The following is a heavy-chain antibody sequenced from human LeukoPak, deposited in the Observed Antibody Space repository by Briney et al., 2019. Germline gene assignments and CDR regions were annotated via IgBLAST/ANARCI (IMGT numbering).Heavy chain of an antibody. Sequence: GGSLRLSCAASGFTFSSYGMHWVRQAPGKGLEWVAFIRHDGSNKYYADSVKGRFTISRDNSKNTLYLQMNSLRAEDTAVYYCAKERDTTMVTIDYWGQGTLVTVSS. J-gene: IGHJ4*02. V-gene: IGHV3-30*02. CDR3: AKERDTTMVTIDY. CDR2: IRHDGSNK. CDR1: GFTFSSYG. D-gene: IGHD5-18*01.